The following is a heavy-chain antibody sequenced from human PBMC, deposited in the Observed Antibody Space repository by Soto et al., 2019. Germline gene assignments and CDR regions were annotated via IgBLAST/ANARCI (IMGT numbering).Heavy chain of an antibody. CDR2: IIPIFGTA. J-gene: IGHJ5*02. V-gene: IGHV1-69*06. D-gene: IGHD3-10*01. Sequence: SVKVSCKASGGTFSSYAISWVRQAPGQGLEWMGGIIPIFGTANYAQKFQGRVTITADKSASTAYMELSSVTAADTAVYYCAKGNANYGSGRASWFDPWGQGTLVTVSS. CDR1: GGTFSSYA. CDR3: AKGNANYGSGRASWFDP.